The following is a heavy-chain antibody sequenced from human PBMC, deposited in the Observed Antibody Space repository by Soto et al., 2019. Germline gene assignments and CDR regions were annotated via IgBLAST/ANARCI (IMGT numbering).Heavy chain of an antibody. CDR3: ARDRVAGIWGDAFDI. Sequence: GASVKVSCKASGGTFSNYVVNWVRQAPGQGLEWMGRIIPISGAANYAQKFQGRVTITADKSTSTSYMELSSLRSEDTAVYYCARDRVAGIWGDAFDIWGQGTMVTVSS. CDR1: GGTFSNYV. J-gene: IGHJ3*02. D-gene: IGHD3-16*01. V-gene: IGHV1-69*06. CDR2: IIPISGAA.